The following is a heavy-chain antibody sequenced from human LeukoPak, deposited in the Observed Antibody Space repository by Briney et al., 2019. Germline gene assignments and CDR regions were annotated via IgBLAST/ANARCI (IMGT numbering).Heavy chain of an antibody. V-gene: IGHV3-53*05. CDR1: GFTVSSDY. Sequence: GGSLRLSCAASGFTVSSDYISWVRHAPGKGLEWVSVIYSGGSTYYADSVKGRFTISRDKSKNTVYLQMNSLRFEDTAMYYCARNWFDPWGQGTLVTVSS. CDR3: ARNWFDP. J-gene: IGHJ5*02. CDR2: IYSGGST.